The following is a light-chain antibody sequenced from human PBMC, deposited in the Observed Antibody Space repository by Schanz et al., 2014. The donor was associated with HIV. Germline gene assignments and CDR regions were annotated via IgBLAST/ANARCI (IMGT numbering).Light chain of an antibody. CDR3: QQSNNWPYT. J-gene: IGKJ2*01. Sequence: EIVLTQSPATLSVSPGERATLSCRAGQSVNNYLAWYQQKPGQTPRLLIYGASTRATGIPARFNGSGSGTEFTLTISSLQSEDFAVYYCQQSNNWPYTFGQGTKLQIK. CDR2: GAS. CDR1: QSVNNY. V-gene: IGKV3-15*01.